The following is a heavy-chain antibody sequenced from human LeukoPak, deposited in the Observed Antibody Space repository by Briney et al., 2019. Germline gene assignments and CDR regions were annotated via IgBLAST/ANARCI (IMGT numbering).Heavy chain of an antibody. CDR1: GYTFTGYY. J-gene: IGHJ2*01. CDR2: INPNSGGT. V-gene: IGHV1-2*02. Sequence: ASVKVSCKASGYTFTGYYMHWVRQAPGQGLEWMGWINPNSGGTNYAQKFQGRVTMTRDTSISTAYMELSWLRSDDTAVYYCARDASSGGNRYFDLWGRGTLVTVSS. CDR3: ARDASSGGNRYFDL. D-gene: IGHD6-19*01.